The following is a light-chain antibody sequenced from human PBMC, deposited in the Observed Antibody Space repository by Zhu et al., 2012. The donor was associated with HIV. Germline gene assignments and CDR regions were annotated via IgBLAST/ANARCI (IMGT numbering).Light chain of an antibody. CDR2: RAS. CDR3: QQYNNWPPT. V-gene: IGKV3-15*01. CDR1: QSVSTN. J-gene: IGKJ1*01. Sequence: ETVMTQSPATLSVSPGERGTLSRRASQSVSTNLAWYQQKPGQAPRLLISRASTRATAIPDRFSGSGSGTEFTLTISSLQSEDFAVYYCQQYNNWPPTFGQGTKVEIK.